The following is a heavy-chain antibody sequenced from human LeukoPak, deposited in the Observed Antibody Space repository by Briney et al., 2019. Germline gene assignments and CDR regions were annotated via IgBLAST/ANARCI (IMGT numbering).Heavy chain of an antibody. D-gene: IGHD1-20*01. CDR3: ARAFNWRSSDDDAFDI. Sequence: ASVKVSCKASGYTFTGYYMHWVRQAPGQGLEWMGWINPNSGGTNYAQKFQGRVTMTRDTSISTAYMELSRLRSDDTAVYYCARAFNWRSSDDDAFDIWGQGTMVTVSS. V-gene: IGHV1-2*02. J-gene: IGHJ3*02. CDR2: INPNSGGT. CDR1: GYTFTGYY.